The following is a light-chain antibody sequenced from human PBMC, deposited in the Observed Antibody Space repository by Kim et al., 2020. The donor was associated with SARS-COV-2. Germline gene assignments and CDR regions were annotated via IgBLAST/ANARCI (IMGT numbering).Light chain of an antibody. J-gene: IGKJ4*01. V-gene: IGKV3-11*01. CDR3: QQRRDWPLT. Sequence: LAPGERATLSCRASQSISRYLAWYQHKRGQAPRLLLYDASNRATDIPARFSGSGSGTDFTLTISSLEPEDFAVYYCQQRRDWPLTFGGGTKVDIK. CDR1: QSISRY. CDR2: DAS.